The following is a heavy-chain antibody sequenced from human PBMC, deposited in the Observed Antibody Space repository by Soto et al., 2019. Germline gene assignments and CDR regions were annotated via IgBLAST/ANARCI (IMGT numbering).Heavy chain of an antibody. D-gene: IGHD3-10*01. CDR3: ARDNYYGSGSWPQGMDV. Sequence: GASVKVSCKASGGTFSSYTISWVRQAPGQGLEWMGRIIPILGIANYAQKFQGRVTITADKSTSTAYMELSSLRSEDTAVYYCARDNYYGSGSWPQGMDVWGQGTTVTVSS. CDR1: GGTFSSYT. V-gene: IGHV1-69*04. CDR2: IIPILGIA. J-gene: IGHJ6*02.